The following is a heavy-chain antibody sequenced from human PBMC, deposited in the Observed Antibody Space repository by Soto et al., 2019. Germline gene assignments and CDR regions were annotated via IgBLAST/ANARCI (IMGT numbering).Heavy chain of an antibody. Sequence: PGGSLRLSCAASGFTFSSYWMSWVRQAPGKGLEWVANIKQDGSEKYYVDSVKGRFTISRDNAKNSLYLQMNSLRAEDTAVYYCARVVERITIFGVVKYMDVWGKGTTVTVSS. CDR1: GFTFSSYW. CDR3: ARVVERITIFGVVKYMDV. CDR2: IKQDGSEK. J-gene: IGHJ6*03. D-gene: IGHD3-3*01. V-gene: IGHV3-7*01.